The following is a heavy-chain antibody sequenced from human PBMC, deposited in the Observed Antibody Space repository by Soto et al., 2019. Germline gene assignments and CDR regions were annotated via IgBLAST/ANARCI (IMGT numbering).Heavy chain of an antibody. D-gene: IGHD3-3*01. J-gene: IGHJ4*02. CDR1: GFTFSSHG. V-gene: IGHV3-30*18. CDR2: ILYDGTNK. CDR3: AKRKGQNCDFWSGYYFDN. Sequence: GGSLRLSCTASGFTFSSHGMHWVRQAPGKGLEWVAGILYDGTNKYYADSVKGRFAIPRDNSKTTLYLQMNSLRAEDTAVYRCAKRKGQNCDFWSGYYFDNWGQGTLVTVSS.